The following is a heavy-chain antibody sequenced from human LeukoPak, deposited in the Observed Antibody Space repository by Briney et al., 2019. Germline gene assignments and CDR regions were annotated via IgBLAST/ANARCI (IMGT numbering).Heavy chain of an antibody. J-gene: IGHJ6*03. CDR1: GGSISSYY. Sequence: SETLSLACTVSGGSISSYYWSWIRQPPGKGLEWIGYIYYSGSTNYNPSLKSRVTISVDTSKNQFSLKLSSVTAADTAVYYCARVGYSYGYFAYYYYMDVWGEGTTVTVSS. D-gene: IGHD5-18*01. CDR2: IYYSGST. V-gene: IGHV4-59*01. CDR3: ARVGYSYGYFAYYYYMDV.